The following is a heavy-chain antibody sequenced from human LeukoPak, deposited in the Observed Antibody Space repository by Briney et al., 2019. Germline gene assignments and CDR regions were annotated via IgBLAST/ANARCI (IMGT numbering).Heavy chain of an antibody. J-gene: IGHJ1*01. D-gene: IGHD3-22*01. Sequence: PGRSLRLSCAASGFTFDDYAMHWVRQAPGKGLEWVSGISWNSGSIGYADSVKGRFTISRDNAKNSLYLQMNSLRAEDTAVYYCARDDSSGYKHWGQGTLVTVSS. CDR2: ISWNSGSI. V-gene: IGHV3-9*01. CDR1: GFTFDDYA. CDR3: ARDDSSGYKH.